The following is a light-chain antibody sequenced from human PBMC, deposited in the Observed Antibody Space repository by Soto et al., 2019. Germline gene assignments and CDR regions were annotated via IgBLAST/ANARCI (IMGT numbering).Light chain of an antibody. V-gene: IGLV2-11*01. CDR2: DVS. CDR3: CSYAGSYTVL. CDR1: SSDVGGYKY. J-gene: IGLJ2*01. Sequence: QSVLTQPRSVSGSPGQSVTISCTGTSSDVGGYKYVSWYQQHPGKVPNLIIYDVSERPSGVPDRVSGSKSGNTASLSISGLQAEDEADYYCCSYAGSYTVLFGGGTKLTVL.